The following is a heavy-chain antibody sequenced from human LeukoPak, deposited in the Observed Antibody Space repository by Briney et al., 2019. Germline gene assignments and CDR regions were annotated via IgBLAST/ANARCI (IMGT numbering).Heavy chain of an antibody. D-gene: IGHD5-12*01. CDR1: GFTVSSNY. CDR3: ARHPRGYSGYDYYYYYMDV. CDR2: IYSGGST. J-gene: IGHJ6*03. V-gene: IGHV3-66*02. Sequence: GGSLRLSCAASGFTVSSNYMSWVRRAPGKGLEWVSVIYSGGSTYYADSVKGRFTISRDSSKNTLYLQMNSLRAEDTAVYYCARHPRGYSGYDYYYYYMDVWGKGTTVTVSS.